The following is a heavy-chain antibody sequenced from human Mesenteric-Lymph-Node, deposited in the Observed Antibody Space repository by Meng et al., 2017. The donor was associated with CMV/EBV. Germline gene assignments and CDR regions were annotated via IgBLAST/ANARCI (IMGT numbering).Heavy chain of an antibody. Sequence: GGSLRLSCAASGFIFSDYTMNWVRQPPGKGLEWVASISKSSGHIYYADSLKGRFSISRDNAKDSLYLQITDLRAEDTAVYYCAKRGDSSGTYAMDVWGQGTTVTVSS. V-gene: IGHV3-21*01. CDR3: AKRGDSSGTYAMDV. CDR1: GFIFSDYT. CDR2: ISKSSGHI. J-gene: IGHJ6*02. D-gene: IGHD3-22*01.